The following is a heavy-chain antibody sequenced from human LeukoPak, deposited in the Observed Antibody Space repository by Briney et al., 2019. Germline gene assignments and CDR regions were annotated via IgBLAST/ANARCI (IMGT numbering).Heavy chain of an antibody. CDR1: GGSVSSGSYY. J-gene: IGHJ4*02. V-gene: IGHV4-61*01. Sequence: PSETLSLTCTVSGGSVSSGSYYWSWTRQPPGTGLEWIGYIYYSGSTNYNPSLKSRVTISVDTSKNQFSLKLSSVTAADTAAYYCARMYYYGSGSYWYYFDYWGQGTLVTVSS. CDR2: IYYSGST. D-gene: IGHD3-10*01. CDR3: ARMYYYGSGSYWYYFDY.